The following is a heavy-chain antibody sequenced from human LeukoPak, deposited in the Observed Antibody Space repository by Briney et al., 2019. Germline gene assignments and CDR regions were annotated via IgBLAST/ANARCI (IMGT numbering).Heavy chain of an antibody. Sequence: GGSLRLSCAASGFTFSTYAMHWVREAPGKGLVWVAFISYDGTNKYCADSVKGRFTISRDNSKNTLYLQMNSLRAEDTALYYCAREILTGYAFDIWGQGTMVTVSS. CDR2: ISYDGTNK. J-gene: IGHJ3*02. D-gene: IGHD7-27*01. V-gene: IGHV3-30-3*01. CDR1: GFTFSTYA. CDR3: AREILTGYAFDI.